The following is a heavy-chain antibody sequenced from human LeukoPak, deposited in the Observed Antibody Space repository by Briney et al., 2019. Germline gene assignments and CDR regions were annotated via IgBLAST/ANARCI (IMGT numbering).Heavy chain of an antibody. Sequence: KPSETLSLTCAVYGGSFSGYYWSWIRQPPGKGLEWIGEINHSGSTNYNPSLKSRVTISVDTSKNQFSLKLSSVTAADTAVYYCARGKVNYGLKVVGYYGMDVWGQGTTVTVSS. CDR1: GGSFSGYY. CDR2: INHSGST. D-gene: IGHD4-17*01. V-gene: IGHV4-34*01. CDR3: ARGKVNYGLKVVGYYGMDV. J-gene: IGHJ6*02.